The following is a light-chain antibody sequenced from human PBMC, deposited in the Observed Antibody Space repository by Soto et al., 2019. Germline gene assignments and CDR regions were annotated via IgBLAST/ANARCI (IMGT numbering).Light chain of an antibody. CDR2: GAS. J-gene: IGKJ4*01. CDR3: QQYGSSPKLT. Sequence: EIVLTQSPGTLSLSPGERATLSCRANQSVSNSYLAWYQQKSGQPPRLLIYGASSRATGIPDRFSGSGSGTDFTLTIRRLEPEDFAVYYCQQYGSSPKLTFGGGTEVDIK. CDR1: QSVSNSY. V-gene: IGKV3-20*01.